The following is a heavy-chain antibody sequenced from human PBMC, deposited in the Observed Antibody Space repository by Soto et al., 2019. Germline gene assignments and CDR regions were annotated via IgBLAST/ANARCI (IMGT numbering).Heavy chain of an antibody. Sequence: ASVKVSCKASGYTFTGYYMHWVRQAPGQGLEWMGWINPNSGGTNYAQKFQGWVTMTRDTSISTAYMELSRLRSDDTAVYYCARTSPHGSGSYYYYYGMDVWGQGITVTVSS. CDR1: GYTFTGYY. D-gene: IGHD3-10*01. J-gene: IGHJ6*02. V-gene: IGHV1-2*04. CDR2: INPNSGGT. CDR3: ARTSPHGSGSYYYYYGMDV.